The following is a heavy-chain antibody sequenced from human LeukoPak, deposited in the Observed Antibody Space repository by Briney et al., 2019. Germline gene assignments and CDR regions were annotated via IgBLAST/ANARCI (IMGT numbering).Heavy chain of an antibody. V-gene: IGHV3-23*01. J-gene: IGHJ6*02. D-gene: IGHD4-17*01. CDR2: ISGSGGST. Sequence: GGSLRLSCAASGFTFSCYAMSWVRQAPGKGLEWVSAISGSGGSTYYADSVKGRFTISRDNSKNTLYLQMNSLRAEDTAVYYCAKAWTTVILYYYGMDVWGQGTTVTVSS. CDR3: AKAWTTVILYYYGMDV. CDR1: GFTFSCYA.